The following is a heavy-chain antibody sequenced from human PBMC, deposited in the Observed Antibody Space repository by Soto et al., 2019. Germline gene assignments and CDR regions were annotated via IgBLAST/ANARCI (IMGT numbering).Heavy chain of an antibody. D-gene: IGHD2-21*01. CDR3: ARLVNAIPNHGMDV. J-gene: IGHJ6*02. V-gene: IGHV3-7*05. Sequence: GGSLRLSCAASGFTFNRYWMRWVRKAPGKGLEWVATIKQDGSERYYVGSVKGRFTISRDNAKNSLYLQMNSLRAEDTAVYYCARLVNAIPNHGMDVWGQGTTVTVSS. CDR1: GFTFNRYW. CDR2: IKQDGSER.